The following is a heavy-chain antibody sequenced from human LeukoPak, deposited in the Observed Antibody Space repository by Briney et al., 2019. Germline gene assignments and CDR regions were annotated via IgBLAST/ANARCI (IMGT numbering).Heavy chain of an antibody. CDR3: ERLDYYDSRGFVEY. V-gene: IGHV3-30*04. D-gene: IGHD3-22*01. J-gene: IGHJ4*02. CDR2: ISYDGSNK. CDR1: GFTFSRYA. Sequence: PGRSLRLSCAASGFTFSRYAVQGLRQAPGKGLEWVAVISYDGSNKYYADSVKGRFTISRNNSKNTLYLQMNSLRAEDTAVYRVERLDYYDSRGFVEYWGQGTLVTVSS.